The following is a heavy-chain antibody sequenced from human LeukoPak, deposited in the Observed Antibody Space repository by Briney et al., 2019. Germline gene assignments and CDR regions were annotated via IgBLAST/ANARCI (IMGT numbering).Heavy chain of an antibody. D-gene: IGHD7-27*01. J-gene: IGHJ6*02. CDR1: GGSFSGYY. CDR2: INHSGST. V-gene: IGHV4-34*01. CDR3: ARAPNWGSSYYYYYGMDV. Sequence: SETLSLTCTVSGGSFSGYYWSWIRQPPGKGLEWIGEINHSGSTNYNPSLKSRVTISVDTSKNQFSLKLSSVTAADTAVYYCARAPNWGSSYYYYYGMDVWGQGTTVTVSS.